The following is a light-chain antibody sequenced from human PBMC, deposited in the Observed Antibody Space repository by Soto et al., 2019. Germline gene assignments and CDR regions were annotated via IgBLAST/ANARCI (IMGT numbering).Light chain of an antibody. CDR1: RSVAYN. V-gene: IGKV3-15*01. CDR2: GAS. CDR3: QQYNEWPPYT. J-gene: IGKJ2*01. Sequence: EIVMTQSPTTLSVSPGERATLSCRASRSVAYNLAWYQQKPAQAPRLLIYGASTRATGIPARFSASGFGTDFTLTISSLQSEDFAIYYCQQYNEWPPYTFGQGTKVDIK.